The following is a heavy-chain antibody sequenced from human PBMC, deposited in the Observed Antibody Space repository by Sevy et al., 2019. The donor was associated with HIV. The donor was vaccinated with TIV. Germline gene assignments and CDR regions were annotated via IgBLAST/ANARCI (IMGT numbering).Heavy chain of an antibody. CDR2: ISYDGSNK. D-gene: IGHD5-12*01. J-gene: IGHJ4*02. V-gene: IGHV3-30*18. Sequence: GGSLRLSCAASGFTFSSYGMHWVRQAPGKGLEWVAVISYDGSNKYYADSVKGRFTISRDNSKNTLYLQMNSLRAEDTAVYYCAKDRTSGYDRYFDYWGQRTLVTVSS. CDR1: GFTFSSYG. CDR3: AKDRTSGYDRYFDY.